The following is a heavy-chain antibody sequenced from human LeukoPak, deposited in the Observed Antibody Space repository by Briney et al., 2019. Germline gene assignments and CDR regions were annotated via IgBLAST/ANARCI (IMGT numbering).Heavy chain of an antibody. CDR2: IKSKTDGGTT. D-gene: IGHD1-26*01. CDR3: TTGYSGSYPDFDY. J-gene: IGHJ4*02. CDR1: GFTFSNAW. Sequence: GGSLGLSCAASGFTFSNAWMSWVRQAPGKGLEWVGRIKSKTDGGTTDYAAPVKGRFTISRDDSKNTLYLQMNSLKTEDTAVYYCTTGYSGSYPDFDYWGQGTLVTVSS. V-gene: IGHV3-15*01.